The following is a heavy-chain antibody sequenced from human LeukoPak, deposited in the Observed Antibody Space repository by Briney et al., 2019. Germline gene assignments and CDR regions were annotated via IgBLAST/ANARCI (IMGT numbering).Heavy chain of an antibody. V-gene: IGHV1-46*01. CDR2: LNPSGGSS. J-gene: IGHJ6*02. CDR3: ASVSKYGMDV. Sequence: ASVKVSCKASGYTFTDYYMHWVRQAPGQGLEWMAILNPSGGSSSYAQKFQGRATLTRATSTSTVYMELSSLRSEDTAVYYCASVSKYGMDVWGQGTTVIVSS. CDR1: GYTFTDYY.